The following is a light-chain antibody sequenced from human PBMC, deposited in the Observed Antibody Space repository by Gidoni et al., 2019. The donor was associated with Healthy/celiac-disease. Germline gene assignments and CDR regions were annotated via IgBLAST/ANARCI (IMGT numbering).Light chain of an antibody. CDR1: QCISSY. J-gene: IGKJ4*01. Sequence: DIQVTQPPAFLSASVGDRVTITCLASQCISSYLAWYQQKPGKAPKLLIYAASTLQSGVPSRFCGSGSGTEFTLTLSSLQPEDFATYYCQQLNSYSLTFGGGTKVEIK. CDR2: AAS. CDR3: QQLNSYSLT. V-gene: IGKV1-9*01.